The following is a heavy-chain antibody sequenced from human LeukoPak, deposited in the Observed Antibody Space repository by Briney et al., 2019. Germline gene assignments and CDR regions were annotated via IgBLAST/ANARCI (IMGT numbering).Heavy chain of an antibody. D-gene: IGHD3-3*01. J-gene: IGHJ6*03. V-gene: IGHV3-64*01. Sequence: GGSLRLSCAASGFTFSSYAMHWVRQAPGKGLEYVSAISTNGGSTYYANSVKGRFTISTDNSKNTLYLQMGSLRAEDMAVYYCARATYYDSWSGYEYYYYYYYMDVWGKGTTVTVSS. CDR1: GFTFSSYA. CDR2: ISTNGGST. CDR3: ARATYYDSWSGYEYYYYYYYMDV.